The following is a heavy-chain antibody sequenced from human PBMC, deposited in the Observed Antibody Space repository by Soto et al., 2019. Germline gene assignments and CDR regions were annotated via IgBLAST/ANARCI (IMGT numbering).Heavy chain of an antibody. V-gene: IGHV4-39*01. Sequence: PSETLSLTCTVSCGSISSSSYYWGWIRQPPGKGLEWIGSIYYSGSTYYNPSLKSRVTISVDTSKNQFSLKLSSVTAADTAVYYCARQTDIVVERSFGYWGQGTLVTVSS. CDR3: ARQTDIVVERSFGY. CDR1: CGSISSSSYY. D-gene: IGHD2-2*01. CDR2: IYYSGST. J-gene: IGHJ4*02.